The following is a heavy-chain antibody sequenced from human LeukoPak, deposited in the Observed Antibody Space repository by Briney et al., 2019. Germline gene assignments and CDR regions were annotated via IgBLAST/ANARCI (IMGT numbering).Heavy chain of an antibody. CDR2: IYYSGST. CDR1: GGSISSGGYY. J-gene: IGHJ6*02. V-gene: IGHV4-31*03. CDR3: ARDRRRPHGMDV. D-gene: IGHD6-25*01. Sequence: PSQTLSLTCTVSGGSISSGGYYWSWLRQLPGKGLEWIGYIYYSGSTYYNPSLKSRVTISVDTSKNQFSLKLSSVTAADTAVYYCARDRRRPHGMDVWGQGTTVTVSS.